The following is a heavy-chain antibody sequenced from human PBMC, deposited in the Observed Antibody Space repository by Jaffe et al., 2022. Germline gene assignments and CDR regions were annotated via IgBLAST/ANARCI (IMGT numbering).Heavy chain of an antibody. Sequence: QVQLVQSGAEVKKPGSSVKVSCKASGGTFSSYAISWVRQAPGQGLEWMGGIIPIFGTANYAQKFQGRVTITTDESTSTAYMELSSLRSEDTAVYYCARDDDPVYYYDSSGYYYNAFDIWGQGTMVTVSS. V-gene: IGHV1-69*05. J-gene: IGHJ3*02. CDR1: GGTFSSYA. D-gene: IGHD3-22*01. CDR2: IIPIFGTA. CDR3: ARDDDPVYYYDSSGYYYNAFDI.